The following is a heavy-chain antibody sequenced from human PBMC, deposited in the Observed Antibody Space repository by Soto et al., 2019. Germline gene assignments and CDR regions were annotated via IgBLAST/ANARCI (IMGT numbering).Heavy chain of an antibody. V-gene: IGHV3-23*01. CDR1: GFTFSSYA. Sequence: EVQLLESGGGLVQPGGSLRLSCAASGFTFSSYAMAWVRQAPGKGLEWVSGISSSAGSTSYADSVKGRFTISRDNSKNTLYLQMDSLRAEDTAVYCCAKPLAGYWYFDLWGRGTLVTVS. D-gene: IGHD6-19*01. CDR3: AKPLAGYWYFDL. CDR2: ISSSAGST. J-gene: IGHJ2*01.